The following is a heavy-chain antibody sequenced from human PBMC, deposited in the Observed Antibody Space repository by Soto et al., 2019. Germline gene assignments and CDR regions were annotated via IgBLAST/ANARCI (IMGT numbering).Heavy chain of an antibody. CDR2: IVVGSGNT. CDR1: GFTFTSSA. J-gene: IGHJ6*02. D-gene: IGHD2-21*02. Sequence: ASVKVSCKASGFTFTSSAVQWVRQARGQRLEWIGWIVVGSGNTNYAQKFQERVTITRDMSTSTAYMELSSLRSEDTAVYYRAAPAPYCGGDCYPPAYYYYGMDVWGQGTTVTVSS. V-gene: IGHV1-58*01. CDR3: AAPAPYCGGDCYPPAYYYYGMDV.